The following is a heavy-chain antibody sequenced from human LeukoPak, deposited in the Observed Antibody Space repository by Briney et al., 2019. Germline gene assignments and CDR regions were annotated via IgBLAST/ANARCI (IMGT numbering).Heavy chain of an antibody. CDR2: IIPIFGTA. V-gene: IGHV1-69*13. CDR3: ARDRLYYYGMDV. CDR1: GGTFSSYA. Sequence: SVTVSCKASGGTFSSYAISWVRQAPGQGLEWMGGIIPIFGTANYAQKFQGRVTITADESTSTAYMELSSLRSEDTAVYYCARDRLYYYGMDVWGQGTTVTVSS. J-gene: IGHJ6*02.